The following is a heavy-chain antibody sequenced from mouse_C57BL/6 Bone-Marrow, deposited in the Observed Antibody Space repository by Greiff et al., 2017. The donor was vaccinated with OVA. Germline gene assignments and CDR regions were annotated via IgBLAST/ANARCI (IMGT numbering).Heavy chain of an antibody. J-gene: IGHJ1*03. CDR1: GFTFSDYY. V-gene: IGHV5-12*01. Sequence: EVKLMESGGGLVQPGGSLKLSCAASGFTFSDYYMYWVRQTPEKRLEWVAYISNGGGSTYYPDTVKGRFTISRDNAKNTLYLQMSRLKSEDTAMYYCASYYRYFDVWGTGTTVTVSS. CDR3: ASYYRYFDV. CDR2: ISNGGGST.